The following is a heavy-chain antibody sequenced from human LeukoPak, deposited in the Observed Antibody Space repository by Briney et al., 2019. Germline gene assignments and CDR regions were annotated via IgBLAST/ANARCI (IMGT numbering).Heavy chain of an antibody. D-gene: IGHD2-8*01. Sequence: SQTLSLTCAISGDSVSSNSAAWNWIRQSPSRGLEWLGRTYYRSKWCNDYAVSVKSRITINPDTSKNQFSLQLNSVTPEDTAVYYCAREVDIVLMVYAALDYWGQGTLVTVCS. CDR1: GDSVSSNSAA. CDR2: TYYRSKWCN. V-gene: IGHV6-1*01. CDR3: AREVDIVLMVYAALDY. J-gene: IGHJ4*02.